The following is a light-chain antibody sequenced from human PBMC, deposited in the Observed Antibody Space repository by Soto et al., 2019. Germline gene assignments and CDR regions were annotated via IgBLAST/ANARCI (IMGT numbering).Light chain of an antibody. V-gene: IGLV2-23*03. Sequence: QSVLTQPASVSGSPGQSITISCTGTSSDVGSYNLVSWYQQHPGKAPKLMIYEGSKRPSGVSNRFSGSKSGNTASLTISGLQAEDEADYYCCSYAGSSTFVVFGTGIKVTVL. CDR2: EGS. CDR1: SSDVGSYNL. CDR3: CSYAGSSTFVV. J-gene: IGLJ1*01.